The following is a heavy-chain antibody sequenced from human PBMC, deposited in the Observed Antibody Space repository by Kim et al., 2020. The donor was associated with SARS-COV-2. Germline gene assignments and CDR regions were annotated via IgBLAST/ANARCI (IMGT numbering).Heavy chain of an antibody. CDR3: ARGSPVYYDILTGYYRDY. V-gene: IGHV1-46*01. CDR2: INPSGGST. CDR1: GYTFTSYY. J-gene: IGHJ4*02. D-gene: IGHD3-9*01. Sequence: ASVKVSCKASGYTFTSYYMHWVRQAPGQGLEWMGIINPSGGSTSYAQKFQGRVTMTRDTSTSTVYMELSSLRSEDTAVYYCARGSPVYYDILTGYYRDYWGQGTLVTVSS.